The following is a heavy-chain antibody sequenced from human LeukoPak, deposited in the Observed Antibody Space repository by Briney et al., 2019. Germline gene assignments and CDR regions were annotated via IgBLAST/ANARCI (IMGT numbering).Heavy chain of an antibody. Sequence: SETLSLTCTVSGGSISSGDFYWNWIRQHPGRGLEWIGYIYYSGSTYYNPSLKSRVTISVDTSKNQFSLKLSSVTAADTAVYYCARDKTTRAFDPWGQGTLVTVSS. J-gene: IGHJ5*02. V-gene: IGHV4-31*03. D-gene: IGHD1/OR15-1a*01. CDR2: IYYSGST. CDR3: ARDKTTRAFDP. CDR1: GGSISSGDFY.